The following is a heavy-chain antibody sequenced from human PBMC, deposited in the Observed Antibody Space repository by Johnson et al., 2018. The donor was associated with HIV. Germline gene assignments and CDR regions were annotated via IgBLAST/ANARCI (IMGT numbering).Heavy chain of an antibody. CDR2: IRDDGSNK. Sequence: QVQLVESGGGVVQPVRSLRLSCAASGFTFSTYGMHWVRQAPGKGLEWVAFIRDDGSNKHYIDSVKGRFTISRDNSKTTLYLQMNSLRGEDTAVYYCAKDGPYSSGIDAFDIWGQGTMVTVSS. CDR1: GFTFSTYG. D-gene: IGHD6-19*01. CDR3: AKDGPYSSGIDAFDI. V-gene: IGHV3-30*02. J-gene: IGHJ3*02.